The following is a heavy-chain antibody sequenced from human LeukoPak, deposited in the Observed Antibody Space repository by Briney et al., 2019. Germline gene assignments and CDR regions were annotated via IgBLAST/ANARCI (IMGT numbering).Heavy chain of an antibody. CDR2: IYYSGST. D-gene: IGHD4-17*01. Sequence: SETLSLTCTVSGGSVSSGSYYWSWIRQPPGKGLEWIGYIYYSGSTNYNPSLKSRVTISVDTSKNQFSLKLSSVTAADTAVYYCARGLDYVGYFDYWGQGTLVTVSS. CDR3: ARGLDYVGYFDY. CDR1: GGSVSSGSYY. J-gene: IGHJ4*02. V-gene: IGHV4-61*01.